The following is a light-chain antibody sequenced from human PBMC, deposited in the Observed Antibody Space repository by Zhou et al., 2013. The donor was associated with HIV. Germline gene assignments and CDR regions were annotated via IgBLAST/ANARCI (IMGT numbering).Light chain of an antibody. J-gene: IGKJ4*01. CDR2: DAS. V-gene: IGKV3-11*01. CDR3: QQRSNWPLLT. Sequence: EIVMTQSPATLSVSPGERATLSCRASQSVSSYLAWYQHKPGQAPRLLIYDASNRATGIPARFSGSGSGTDFTLTISSLEPEDFAVYYCQQRSNWPLLTFGGGPRWRSN. CDR1: QSVSSY.